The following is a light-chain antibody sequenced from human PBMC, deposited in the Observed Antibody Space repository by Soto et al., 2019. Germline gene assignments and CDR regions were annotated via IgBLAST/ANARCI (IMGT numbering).Light chain of an antibody. CDR1: QSVDSS. CDR3: QQPEA. J-gene: IGKJ2*01. Sequence: EVVLTQSPATLSLSPGERATLSCRASQSVDSSLAWYQQKVGQAPRLLIYDASNTATGIPGRFSGSGSGTNFTLTISSLEADDFAVYYCQQPEAFGQGTKVEIK. V-gene: IGKV3-11*01. CDR2: DAS.